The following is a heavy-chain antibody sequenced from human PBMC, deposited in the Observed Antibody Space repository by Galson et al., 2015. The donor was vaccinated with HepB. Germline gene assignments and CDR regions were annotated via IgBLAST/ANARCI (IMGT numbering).Heavy chain of an antibody. V-gene: IGHV3-30*03. D-gene: IGHD6-6*01. Sequence: SLRLSCAASGFTFSNYGMHWVRQAPGKGLEWVAVISYDGSNKYYADSVKGRFTISRDNSKNTLYLQMNSLRAEDTALYYCARPRIAAKYYFDYWGQGTLVAVSS. CDR1: GFTFSNYG. CDR3: ARPRIAAKYYFDY. J-gene: IGHJ4*02. CDR2: ISYDGSNK.